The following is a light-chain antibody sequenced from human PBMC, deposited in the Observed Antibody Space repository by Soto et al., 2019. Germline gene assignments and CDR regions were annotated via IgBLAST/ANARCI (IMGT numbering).Light chain of an antibody. V-gene: IGKV1-39*01. CDR1: QSLYNY. CDR3: QQSYYTPVT. Sequence: DIQVTQSPSSLSASVGDRVTITCRASQSLYNYLHWYQQKPGKAPKLLIYTASTMQSGVPSRFSGSGSGTEFTLTSSSLQPEDFATYYCQQSYYTPVTFGGGTKVEIK. CDR2: TAS. J-gene: IGKJ4*01.